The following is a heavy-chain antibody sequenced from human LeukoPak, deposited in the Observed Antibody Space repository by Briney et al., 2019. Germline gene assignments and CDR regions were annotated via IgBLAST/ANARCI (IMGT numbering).Heavy chain of an antibody. CDR2: ITTGGPNT. D-gene: IGHD5-24*01. J-gene: IGHJ4*02. Sequence: GGSLRLSCTASGFTFSSYTMSCVRQAPGKGPKWVSTITTGGPNTYHADSVKVRFTVSRDDSKNTLYLQMNSLRAEDTAVYYCARGAGYNYPYYFDYWGQGTLVTVSS. CDR3: ARGAGYNYPYYFDY. V-gene: IGHV3-23*01. CDR1: GFTFSSYT.